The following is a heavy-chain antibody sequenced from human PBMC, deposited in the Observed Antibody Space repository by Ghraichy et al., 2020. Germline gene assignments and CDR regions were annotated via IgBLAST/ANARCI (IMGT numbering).Heavy chain of an antibody. CDR3: ARHAKSYYYYYGMDV. CDR2: IYYSGST. V-gene: IGHV4-59*08. J-gene: IGHJ6*02. CDR1: GGSISSYY. Sequence: SETLSLTCTVSGGSISSYYWSWIRQPPGKGLEWIGYIYYSGSTNYNPSLKSRFTISVDTSKNQFSLKLSSVTAADTAVYYCARHAKSYYYYYGMDVWGQGTTVTVSS.